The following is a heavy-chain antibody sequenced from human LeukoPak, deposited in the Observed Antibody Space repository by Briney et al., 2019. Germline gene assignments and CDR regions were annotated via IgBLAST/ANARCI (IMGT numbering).Heavy chain of an antibody. D-gene: IGHD1-26*01. J-gene: IGHJ4*02. CDR2: VYYGGDT. CDR1: GFTFSSYG. Sequence: GGSLRLSCAASGFTFSSYGMNWVRQAPGKGLEWVSVVYYGGDTYYADSVKGRFTISRDSSKNTLYLQMNSLRAEDTAVYYCARGGGGSYLFFDYWGQGTLVTVSS. V-gene: IGHV3-53*01. CDR3: ARGGGGSYLFFDY.